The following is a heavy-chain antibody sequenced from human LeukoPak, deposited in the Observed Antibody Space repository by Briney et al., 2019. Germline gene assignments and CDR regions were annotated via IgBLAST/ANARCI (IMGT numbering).Heavy chain of an antibody. D-gene: IGHD3-22*01. Sequence: GGSLRLSCAASGFTFSSYGMHWVRQAPGKGLEWVAVISYDGSNKYYADSVKGRFTISRDNSKNTLYLQMNSLRAEDTAVYYCARSYDSSGYYFRTVEYWGQGTLVTVSS. CDR1: GFTFSSYG. CDR3: ARSYDSSGYYFRTVEY. CDR2: ISYDGSNK. V-gene: IGHV3-30*03. J-gene: IGHJ4*02.